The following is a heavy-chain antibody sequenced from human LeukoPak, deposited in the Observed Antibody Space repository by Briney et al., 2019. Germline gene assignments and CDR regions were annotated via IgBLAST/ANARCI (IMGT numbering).Heavy chain of an antibody. V-gene: IGHV3-23*01. Sequence: GGSLRLSCAASGFTVSSNYMSWVRQAPGKGLEWVSAISGSGGSTDYADSVKGRFTISRDNSKNTLYLQMNSLGAADTAVYYCARDPRYPYQYQSDDGGFSLDYWGQGTLVTVSS. CDR1: GFTVSSNY. J-gene: IGHJ4*02. CDR3: ARDPRYPYQYQSDDGGFSLDY. D-gene: IGHD2-15*01. CDR2: ISGSGGST.